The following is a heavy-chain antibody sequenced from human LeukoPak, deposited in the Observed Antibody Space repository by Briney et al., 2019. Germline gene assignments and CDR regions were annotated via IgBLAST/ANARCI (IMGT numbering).Heavy chain of an antibody. CDR2: ISSSSSYI. CDR3: ARAVHDYGFDY. Sequence: GGSLTLSCAVSGFTSSNAWMSWVRQAPGKGLEWVSSISSSSSYIYYADSVKGRFTISRDNAKNSLYLQMNSLRAEDTAVYYCARAVHDYGFDYWGQGTLVTVSS. J-gene: IGHJ4*02. CDR1: GFTSSNAW. D-gene: IGHD4-17*01. V-gene: IGHV3-21*01.